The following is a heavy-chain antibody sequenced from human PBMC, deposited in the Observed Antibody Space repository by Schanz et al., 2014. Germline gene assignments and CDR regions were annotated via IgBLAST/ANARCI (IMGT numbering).Heavy chain of an antibody. J-gene: IGHJ4*02. CDR1: GFTFSDYY. CDR2: ISDSGDST. CDR3: AKYGGGYSYGFVEY. V-gene: IGHV3-11*01. D-gene: IGHD5-18*01. Sequence: PGGSLRLSCAASGFTFSDYYMTWIRQAPGKGLEWVSDISDSGDSTHYADSVKGRFTISRDNAKNSLYLEMTSLRGEDTAVYYCAKYGGGYSYGFVEYWGQGILVTVSS.